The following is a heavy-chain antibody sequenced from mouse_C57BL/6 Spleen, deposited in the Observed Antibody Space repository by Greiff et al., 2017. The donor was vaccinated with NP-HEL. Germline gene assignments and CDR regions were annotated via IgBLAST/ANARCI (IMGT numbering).Heavy chain of an antibody. D-gene: IGHD2-4*01. CDR3: ARSLMIKDAMDY. CDR2: IDPSDSYT. J-gene: IGHJ4*01. CDR1: GYTFTSYW. V-gene: IGHV1-69*01. Sequence: VQLQQPGAELVMPGASVKLSCKASGYTFTSYWMHWVKQRPGQGLEWIGEIDPSDSYTNYNQKFKGKSTLTVDKSSSTAYMQLSSLTSEDSAVYYCARSLMIKDAMDYWGQGTSVTVSS.